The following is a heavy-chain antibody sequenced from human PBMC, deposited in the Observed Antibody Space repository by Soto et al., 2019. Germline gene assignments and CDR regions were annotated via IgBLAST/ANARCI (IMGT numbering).Heavy chain of an antibody. Sequence: GGSLRLSXAASGFTLSDHFMEWVRQAPGKGLEWVDRTKHKAASYTTDYAASVNGRFTISRDDSKNSLYLQMNSLKTEDTAMYYCVTLQFSRWFYWGLGTLVTVSS. CDR3: VTLQFSRWFY. D-gene: IGHD4-4*01. V-gene: IGHV3-72*01. CDR2: TKHKAASYTT. CDR1: GFTLSDHF. J-gene: IGHJ4*02.